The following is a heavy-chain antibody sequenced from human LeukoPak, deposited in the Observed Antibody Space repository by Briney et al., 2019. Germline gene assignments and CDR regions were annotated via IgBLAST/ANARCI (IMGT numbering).Heavy chain of an antibody. V-gene: IGHV3-15*01. CDR3: NRALSYYGMDV. CDR1: GFTFSNAW. D-gene: IGHD3-16*01. J-gene: IGHJ6*02. Sequence: GGSPRLSCAASGFTFSNAWMSWVRQAPGKGMEWVGRIQSRTDGGTTDYAAPVRGRFTISRDDSKNTLYLQMSSLNTEDTAVYYCNRALSYYGMDVWGQGTAVTVSS. CDR2: IQSRTDGGTT.